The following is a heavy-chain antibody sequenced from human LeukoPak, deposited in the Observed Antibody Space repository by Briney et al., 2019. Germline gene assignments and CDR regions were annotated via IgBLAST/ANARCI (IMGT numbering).Heavy chain of an antibody. D-gene: IGHD6-13*01. CDR2: IKQDGSEK. V-gene: IGHV3-7*03. CDR1: RFTFSSYW. Sequence: PGGSLRLSCAASRFTFSSYWMSWVRQAPGKGLEWVANIKQDGSEKYYVDSVKGRFTISRDNAKNSLYLQMNSLRAEDTALYYCAKGLSAIAAAAPFDYRGQGTLVTVSS. J-gene: IGHJ4*02. CDR3: AKGLSAIAAAAPFDY.